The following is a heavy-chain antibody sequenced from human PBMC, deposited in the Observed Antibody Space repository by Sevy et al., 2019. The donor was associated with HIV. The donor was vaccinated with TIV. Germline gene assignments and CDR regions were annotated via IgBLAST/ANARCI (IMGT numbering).Heavy chain of an antibody. V-gene: IGHV3-7*01. D-gene: IGHD5-18*01. Sequence: GGSLRLSCAASGFTFSSYWMSWVRQAPGKGLEWVANIKQDGSEKYYVDSVKGRFTISRDNAKNSLYLQMNSLRAEDTAVYYCARDTAMVIGYYYGMDVWGQGTTVTVSS. CDR2: IKQDGSEK. CDR1: GFTFSSYW. CDR3: ARDTAMVIGYYYGMDV. J-gene: IGHJ6*02.